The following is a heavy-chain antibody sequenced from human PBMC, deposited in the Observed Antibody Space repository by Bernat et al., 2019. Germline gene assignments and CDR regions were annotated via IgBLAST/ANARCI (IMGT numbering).Heavy chain of an antibody. J-gene: IGHJ4*02. D-gene: IGHD2-2*01. CDR1: GFTFSSYA. CDR3: ARAAATRSPYDY. Sequence: QVQLVESGGGVVQPGRSLRLSCAASGFTFSSYAMHWVRQAPGKGLEWVAVISYDGSNKYYADSVKDRFTISRDNSKNTLYLQMNSLRAEDTAVYYCARAAATRSPYDYWGQGTLVTVSS. CDR2: ISYDGSNK. V-gene: IGHV3-30*01.